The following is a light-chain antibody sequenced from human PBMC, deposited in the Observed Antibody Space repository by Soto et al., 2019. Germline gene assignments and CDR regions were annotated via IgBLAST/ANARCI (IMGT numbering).Light chain of an antibody. J-gene: IGKJ4*01. CDR1: QSVSSIY. CDR2: GAS. CDR3: QQYGSSALT. V-gene: IGKV3-20*01. Sequence: EIVLTQSPATLSLSPGERATLSCIASQSVSSIYLAWYQQKPGQAPRLLIYGASSRPTGIPDRFSGSGSGTDFTLTISRLEPEDFAVYYCQQYGSSALTFGGGTKVDIK.